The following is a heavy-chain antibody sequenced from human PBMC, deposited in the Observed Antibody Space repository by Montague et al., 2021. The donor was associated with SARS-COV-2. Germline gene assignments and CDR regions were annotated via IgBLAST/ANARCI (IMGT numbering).Heavy chain of an antibody. CDR1: GVSISSYY. Sequence: SETLSLTCTVSGVSISSYYWTWIRQPPGKGLEWIGFIYYSGSTYYSPSLKSRVTISVDTSKNQFSLKLSSVTAADTAVYYCAMRGGALDAFDIWGQGTMVIVSS. D-gene: IGHD4-17*01. J-gene: IGHJ3*02. CDR2: IYYSGST. CDR3: AMRGGALDAFDI. V-gene: IGHV4-59*04.